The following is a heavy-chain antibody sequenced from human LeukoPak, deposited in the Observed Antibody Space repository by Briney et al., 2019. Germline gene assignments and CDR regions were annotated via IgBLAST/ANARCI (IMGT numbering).Heavy chain of an antibody. J-gene: IGHJ4*02. V-gene: IGHV1-8*01. D-gene: IGHD4-17*01. CDR2: MNPNSGNT. CDR1: GYTFTSYD. CDR3: ARGDGYGDYEARDY. Sequence: ASVKVSCKASGYTFTSYDINWVRQATGQGLEWMGWMNPNSGNTGYAQKFQGRVTMTRNISISTAYMELSSLRSEDTAVYYCARGDGYGDYEARDYWGQGTLVAVSS.